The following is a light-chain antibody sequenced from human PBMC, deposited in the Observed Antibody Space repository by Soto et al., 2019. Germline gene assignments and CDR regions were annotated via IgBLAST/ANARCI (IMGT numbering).Light chain of an antibody. J-gene: IGKJ5*01. CDR1: QSVGSNY. CDR3: QQYGYSPIT. CDR2: GAS. V-gene: IGKV3-20*01. Sequence: FVLTHAPGTLSCSPGERATLSCRASQSVGSNYLAWYQQKPGQAPRLLIYGASSRATGIADRFSGSGSGTDFTLTISRLEPEDFALYYCQQYGYSPITFGQGTRLEIK.